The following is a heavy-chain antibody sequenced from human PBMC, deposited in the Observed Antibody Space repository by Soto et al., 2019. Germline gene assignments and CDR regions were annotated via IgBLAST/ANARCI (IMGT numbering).Heavy chain of an antibody. D-gene: IGHD4-4*01. Sequence: SETLSLTCAVYGGSFSGYYWSWIRQPPGKGLEWIGEINHSGSTNYNPSLKSRVTISVDTSKNQFSLKLSSVTAADTAVYYCARNPGVYSPYYFDYWGQGTLVTVSS. CDR3: ARNPGVYSPYYFDY. CDR1: GGSFSGYY. CDR2: INHSGST. J-gene: IGHJ4*02. V-gene: IGHV4-34*01.